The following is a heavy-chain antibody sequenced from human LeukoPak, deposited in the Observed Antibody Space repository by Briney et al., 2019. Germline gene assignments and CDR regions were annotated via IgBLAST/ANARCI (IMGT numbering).Heavy chain of an antibody. CDR1: GFSLSTSSMC. J-gene: IGHJ4*02. D-gene: IGHD5-18*01. Sequence: SGPTLVNPTQTLTLTCTFSGFSLSTSSMCVSWIRQPPGKALEWLARIDWDDDKYYSTSLKTRLTISKDTSKNQVVLTMTNMDPVDTATYYCARIRGDTVLVDYWGQGTLVTVSS. CDR2: IDWDDDK. V-gene: IGHV2-70*11. CDR3: ARIRGDTVLVDY.